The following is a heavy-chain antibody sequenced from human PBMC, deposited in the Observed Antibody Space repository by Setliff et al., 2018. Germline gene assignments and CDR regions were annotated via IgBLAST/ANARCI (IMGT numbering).Heavy chain of an antibody. CDR2: VSHSGST. CDR3: ARSPSSGWSDYYYYYMDV. J-gene: IGHJ6*03. CDR1: GGTFSFYY. V-gene: IGHV4-59*01. D-gene: IGHD6-19*01. Sequence: SETLSLTCAASGGTFSFYYWTWIRQPPGKGLEWIGYVSHSGSTDYNPSLRSRVTVSVDTSRIHFSLKLSSVTAADTAVYYCARSPSSGWSDYYYYYMDVWGKGTTVTVSS.